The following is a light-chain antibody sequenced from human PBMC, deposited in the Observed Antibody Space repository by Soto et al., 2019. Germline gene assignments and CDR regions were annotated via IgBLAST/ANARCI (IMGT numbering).Light chain of an antibody. CDR2: EDT. CDR1: VLPKQY. J-gene: IGLJ3*02. V-gene: IGLV3-25*02. CDR3: PSADISGSWV. Sequence: SYELRQPPSVSVSPGQTARITCSGDVLPKQYDYWYQHRPGQAPVLVIYEDTKRPAGVPERFSVSSSGTIATLTVSVVQAEDEADYYGPSADISGSWVFGGGTKLTVL.